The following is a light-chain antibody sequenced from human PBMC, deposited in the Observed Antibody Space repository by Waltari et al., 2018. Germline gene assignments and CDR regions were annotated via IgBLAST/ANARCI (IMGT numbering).Light chain of an antibody. V-gene: IGLV3-9*01. Sequence: SYELTQPLSVSVALGQTATITCGGNNIGSKNVHWYQQSSGQAPVLVIDRDNNRPSGIPDRFSGSNSGNTATLTISRAQVGDEADYYCQVWDNSVVVFGGGTKLTVL. CDR3: QVWDNSVVV. CDR2: RDN. J-gene: IGLJ3*02. CDR1: NIGSKN.